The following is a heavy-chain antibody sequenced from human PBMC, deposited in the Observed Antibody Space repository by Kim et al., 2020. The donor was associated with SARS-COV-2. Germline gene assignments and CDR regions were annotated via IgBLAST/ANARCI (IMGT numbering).Heavy chain of an antibody. D-gene: IGHD2-15*01. V-gene: IGHV3-48*03. Sequence: RFTISRDNAKNSLYLQMNSLRAEDTAVYYCALYCSGGSCYSNYYYYGMDVWGQGTTVTVSS. CDR3: ALYCSGGSCYSNYYYYGMDV. J-gene: IGHJ6*02.